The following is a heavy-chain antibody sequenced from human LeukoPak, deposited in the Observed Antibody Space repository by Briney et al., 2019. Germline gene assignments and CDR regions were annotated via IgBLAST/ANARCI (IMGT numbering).Heavy chain of an antibody. Sequence: QPGGSLRLSCAASEFSVSSNYMTWVRQAPGKGLECVSIIYSGGTTYYADSVRGRFTISRDNSKNTLYLQMDRLRVEDTAVYYCARKSDSLMLRGGDCWGQGTLVAVSS. J-gene: IGHJ4*02. D-gene: IGHD3-10*01. CDR2: IYSGGTT. CDR3: ARKSDSLMLRGGDC. V-gene: IGHV3-66*01. CDR1: EFSVSSNY.